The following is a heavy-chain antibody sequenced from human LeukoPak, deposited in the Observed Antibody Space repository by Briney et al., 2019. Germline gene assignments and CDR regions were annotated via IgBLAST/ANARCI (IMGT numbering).Heavy chain of an antibody. CDR3: ARVRLSAGYYDFWSGYYLPDY. CDR1: GYTFTSYG. Sequence: GASVKVSCKASGYTFTSYGISWVRQAPGQGLEWMGWISAYNGNTNYAQKLQGRVTMTTDTSTSTAYMELRSLRSDDTAVYYCARVRLSAGYYDFWSGYYLPDYWGQGTLVTVSS. D-gene: IGHD3-3*01. V-gene: IGHV1-18*01. J-gene: IGHJ4*02. CDR2: ISAYNGNT.